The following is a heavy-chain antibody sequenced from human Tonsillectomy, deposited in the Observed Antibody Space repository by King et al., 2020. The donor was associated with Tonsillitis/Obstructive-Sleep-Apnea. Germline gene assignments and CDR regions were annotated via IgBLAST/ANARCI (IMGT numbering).Heavy chain of an antibody. D-gene: IGHD6-13*01. CDR2: ISSITKFR. J-gene: IGHJ5*02. V-gene: IGHV3-48*02. CDR3: ARVIAWFDP. Sequence: LVESGGGLVQPGGSLRLSCAASGFTFSDYSMHWVRQAPGKGLGWVSYISSITKFRYYADSVKGRFTISRDNAKNSLSLQMNSLRDEDTAVYYCARVIAWFDPWGQGTLVTVSS. CDR1: GFTFSDYS.